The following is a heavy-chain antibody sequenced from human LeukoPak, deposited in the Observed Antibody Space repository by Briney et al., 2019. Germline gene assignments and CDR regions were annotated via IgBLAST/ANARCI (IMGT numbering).Heavy chain of an antibody. Sequence: GGSLRLSCAASGFTFSTYEMNWVRQSPGKGLEWLSYISSSGSTIYYADSVKGRFTISRDNAKNSLFLQMNSLRAEDTALYYCARDHQRLTYFDYWGQGTLVTVSS. V-gene: IGHV3-48*03. CDR2: ISSSGSTI. D-gene: IGHD6-19*01. CDR3: ARDHQRLTYFDY. J-gene: IGHJ4*02. CDR1: GFTFSTYE.